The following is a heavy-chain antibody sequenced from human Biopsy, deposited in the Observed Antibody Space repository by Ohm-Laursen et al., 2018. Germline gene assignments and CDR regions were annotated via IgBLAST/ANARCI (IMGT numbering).Heavy chain of an antibody. V-gene: IGHV4-39*01. CDR2: IYNSETT. CDR3: ARHPTGFWFDP. Sequence: TLSLTCSVSGDSTSASTTSYWAWLRQPPGKGLEWIGSIYNSETTFYNPSLKSRVAISVDTSTIQFSLKVSSVTAADTALYYCARHPTGFWFDPWGHGTLVTVSS. J-gene: IGHJ5*02. CDR1: GDSTSASTTSY.